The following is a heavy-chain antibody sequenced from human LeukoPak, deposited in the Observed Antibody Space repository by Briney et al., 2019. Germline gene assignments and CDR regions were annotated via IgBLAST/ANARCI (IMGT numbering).Heavy chain of an antibody. Sequence: ASVKVSCKVSGYTLTELSMHWVRQAPGKGLEWMGGFDPEDGETIYAQEFQGRVTMTEDTSTDTAYMELSSLRSEDTAVYYCATSRGVVAASPFDYWGQGTLVTVSS. V-gene: IGHV1-24*01. CDR1: GYTLTELS. CDR2: FDPEDGET. D-gene: IGHD2-15*01. CDR3: ATSRGVVAASPFDY. J-gene: IGHJ4*02.